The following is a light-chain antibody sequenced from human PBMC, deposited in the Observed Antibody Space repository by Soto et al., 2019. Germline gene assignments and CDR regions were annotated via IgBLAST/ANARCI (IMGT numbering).Light chain of an antibody. Sequence: QSALTQPASVSGSPGQSITISCTGTSSDVGGYIYISWYQHHPGKAPQLMIYEVNNRPSGVSNRFAGSKSVNTASLTISGLQAEDEADYYCSSYTSGSTPLVFGTGTKLTVL. CDR1: SSDVGGYIY. CDR2: EVN. J-gene: IGLJ1*01. V-gene: IGLV2-14*01. CDR3: SSYTSGSTPLV.